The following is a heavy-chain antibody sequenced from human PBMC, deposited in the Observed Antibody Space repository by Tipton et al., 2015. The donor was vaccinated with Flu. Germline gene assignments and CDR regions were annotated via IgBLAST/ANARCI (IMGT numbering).Heavy chain of an antibody. CDR1: GDSISSNAYY. CDR3: ARRSYSNYVSDPKNWFDP. Sequence: TLSLTCTVSGDSISSNAYYWSWIRQPAGKGLEWVGRIYYSGSVNYNPSLKSRLTISIDLPKNQFSLKLSSVTAADTAVYYCARRSYSNYVSDPKNWFDPWGQGTLVTVSS. D-gene: IGHD4-11*01. V-gene: IGHV4-61*02. J-gene: IGHJ5*02. CDR2: IYYSGSV.